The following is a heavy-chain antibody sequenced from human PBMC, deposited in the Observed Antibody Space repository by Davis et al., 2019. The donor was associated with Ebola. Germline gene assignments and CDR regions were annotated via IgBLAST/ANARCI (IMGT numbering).Heavy chain of an antibody. CDR2: ITAYNGNT. V-gene: IGHV1-18*01. CDR3: ARVARRWFGELLYYYYGMDV. CDR1: GYTFANYG. Sequence: AASVKVSCKASGYTFANYGISWVRLAPGQGLEWMGWITAYNGNTDYAQKFQGRVTMTTDTSTSTAYMELRSLRSDDTAVYYCARVARRWFGELLYYYYGMDVWGKGTTVTVSS. J-gene: IGHJ6*04. D-gene: IGHD3-10*01.